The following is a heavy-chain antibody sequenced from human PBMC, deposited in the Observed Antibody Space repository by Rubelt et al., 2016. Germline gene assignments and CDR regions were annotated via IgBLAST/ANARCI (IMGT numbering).Heavy chain of an antibody. D-gene: IGHD3-16*01. CDR1: GFIFSSYE. Sequence: QVQLVESGGGVVQPGRSLRLSCAGSGFIFSSYEMHLVCQAPGKGLEWVAITSYDGSNGNYADSARGSFTISRENARNTLYLQMNSLTVDDTAVYYCARDGVDYWGQGTLVTVSS. J-gene: IGHJ4*02. CDR3: ARDGVDY. V-gene: IGHV3-30*04. CDR2: TSYDGSNG.